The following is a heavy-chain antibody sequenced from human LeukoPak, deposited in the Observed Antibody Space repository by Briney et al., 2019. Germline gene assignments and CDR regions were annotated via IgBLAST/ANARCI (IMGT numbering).Heavy chain of an antibody. J-gene: IGHJ4*02. V-gene: IGHV1-46*01. CDR1: GYSFPNYY. D-gene: IGHD6-19*01. CDR3: ARDGVAGTHYFGY. CDR2: INPGGGNT. Sequence: AAVKVSCKTSGYSFPNYYIQLVRQDPADAREWLGIINPGGGNTSYPRKCQGRVTITRDTSTSTVYMELSSLRSEDTAVYFCARDGVAGTHYFGYWGQGTLVTVSS.